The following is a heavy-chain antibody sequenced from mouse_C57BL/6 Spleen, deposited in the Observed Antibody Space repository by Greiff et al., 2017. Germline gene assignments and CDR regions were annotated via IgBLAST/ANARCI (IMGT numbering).Heavy chain of an antibody. Sequence: QVQLKQSGAELVKPGASVKISCKASGYAFSSYWMNWVKQRPGKGLEWIGQIYPGDGDTNYNGKFKGKATLTADKSSSTAYMQLSSLTSADSAVYVCARGESGTGAMDYWGQGTSVTVSS. J-gene: IGHJ4*01. D-gene: IGHD4-1*01. CDR2: IYPGDGDT. CDR1: GYAFSSYW. CDR3: ARGESGTGAMDY. V-gene: IGHV1-80*01.